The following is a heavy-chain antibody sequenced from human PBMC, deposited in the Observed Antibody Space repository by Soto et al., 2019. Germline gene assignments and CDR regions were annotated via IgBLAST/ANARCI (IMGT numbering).Heavy chain of an antibody. CDR1: GFSFSRYS. CDR3: VRHQDSAFDY. CDR2: IPRSGSAI. Sequence: EVQLVESGGDLIQPGGSLRLSCAASGFSFSRYSMNWVRQAPGKGLEWISYIPRSGSAIYADSVKGRFTISRDNAKSSLSLQMNRLGAEDTATYFCVRHQDSAFDYWGQGAVVTVSS. J-gene: IGHJ4*02. V-gene: IGHV3-48*01.